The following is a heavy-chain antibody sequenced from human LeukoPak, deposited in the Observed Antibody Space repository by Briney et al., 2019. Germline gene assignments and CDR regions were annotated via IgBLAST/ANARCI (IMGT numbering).Heavy chain of an antibody. J-gene: IGHJ6*02. Sequence: GGSLRLSCAASGFTFSSYAMHWVRQAPGKGLEWVAVISYDGSNKYYADSVKGRFTISRDNSKNTLYLQMNSLRAEDTAVYYCARDGGHSMDVWGQGTTVTVSS. CDR1: GFTFSSYA. V-gene: IGHV3-30-3*01. CDR3: ARDGGHSMDV. CDR2: ISYDGSNK. D-gene: IGHD2-21*01.